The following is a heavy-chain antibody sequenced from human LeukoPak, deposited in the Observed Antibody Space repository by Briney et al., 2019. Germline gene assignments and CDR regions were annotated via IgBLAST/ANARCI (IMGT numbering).Heavy chain of an antibody. CDR1: GGSFSGYY. D-gene: IGHD6-13*01. J-gene: IGHJ3*02. CDR2: INHSGGT. CDR3: ATSSSSWYADAFDI. Sequence: SETLSLTCAVYGGSFSGYYWSWIRQPPGKGLEWIGEINHSGGTNYNPSLKSRVTISVDTSKNQFSLKLSSVTAADTAVYYCATSSSSWYADAFDIWGQGTMVTVSS. V-gene: IGHV4-34*01.